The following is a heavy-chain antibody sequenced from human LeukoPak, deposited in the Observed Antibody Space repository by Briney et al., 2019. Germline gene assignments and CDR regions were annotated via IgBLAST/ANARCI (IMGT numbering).Heavy chain of an antibody. D-gene: IGHD6-13*01. V-gene: IGHV3-23*01. CDR1: GFTISAYA. CDR2: VSGGSDST. Sequence: PGGSLRLSCAASGFTISAYALSWVRQTPGKGLEWVSSVSGGSDSTYYADSVKGRFTISRDTSKNTLYLQMNSLRAEDTAVYYCARVMGIAAAGLDYWGQGTLVTVSS. CDR3: ARVMGIAAAGLDY. J-gene: IGHJ4*02.